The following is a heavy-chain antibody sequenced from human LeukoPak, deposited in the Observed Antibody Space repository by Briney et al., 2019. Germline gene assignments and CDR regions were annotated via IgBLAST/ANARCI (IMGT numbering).Heavy chain of an antibody. J-gene: IGHJ4*02. D-gene: IGHD3-22*01. CDR2: ISGSGGST. CDR3: AKDPFPYDSSGYPDY. V-gene: IGHV3-23*01. Sequence: GGSLRLSCAASGFTFSNAWMSWVRQAPGKGLEWVSAISGSGGSTYYADSVKGRFTISRDNSKNTLYLQMNSLRAEDTAVYYCAKDPFPYDSSGYPDYWGQGTLVTVSS. CDR1: GFTFSNAW.